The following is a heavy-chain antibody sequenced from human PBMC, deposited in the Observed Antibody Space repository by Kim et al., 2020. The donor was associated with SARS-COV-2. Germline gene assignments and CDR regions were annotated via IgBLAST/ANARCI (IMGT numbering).Heavy chain of an antibody. CDR1: GFNFSSYG. CDR2: ISYDGSNT. V-gene: IGHV3-33*05. D-gene: IGHD2-21*01. CDR3: ACGFSNEYWYFDL. Sequence: GGSLRLSCAASGFNFSSYGMHWVRQAPGKGLEWVALISYDGSNTHYADSVKGQFTISRDNSKNTLYLQMNSLSAEDTAMYYRACGFSNEYWYFDLWGRGTLVTVSS. J-gene: IGHJ2*01.